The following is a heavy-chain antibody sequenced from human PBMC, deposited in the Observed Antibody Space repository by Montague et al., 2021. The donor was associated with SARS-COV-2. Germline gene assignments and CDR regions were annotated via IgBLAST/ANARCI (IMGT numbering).Heavy chain of an antibody. V-gene: IGHV4-4*02. J-gene: IGHJ5*02. CDR1: GASISSNNW. CDR3: ARLGVVPSPRTFDP. Sequence: SETLSLTCEVSGASISSNNWWIWVRQSPGKGLKWIGETYHSGSTNYNPSLRSRVTISVDKSKNQFSLKVNSVSAADTAVYYCARLGVVPSPRTFDPWGQGTLVTVSS. CDR2: TYHSGST. D-gene: IGHD3-10*01.